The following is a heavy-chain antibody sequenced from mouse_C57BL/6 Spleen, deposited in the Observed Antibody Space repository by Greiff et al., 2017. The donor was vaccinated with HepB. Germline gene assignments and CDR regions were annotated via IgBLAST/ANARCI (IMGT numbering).Heavy chain of an antibody. CDR2: IYPGSGST. CDR1: GYTFTSYW. Sequence: VQLQQPGAELVKPGASVKMSCKASGYTFTSYWITWVKQRPGQGLEWIGDIYPGSGSTNYNEKFKSKATLTVDTSSSTAYMQLSSLTSEDSAVYYCAREGYDYAAWFAYWGQGTLGTVSA. CDR3: AREGYDYAAWFAY. J-gene: IGHJ3*01. D-gene: IGHD2-4*01. V-gene: IGHV1-55*01.